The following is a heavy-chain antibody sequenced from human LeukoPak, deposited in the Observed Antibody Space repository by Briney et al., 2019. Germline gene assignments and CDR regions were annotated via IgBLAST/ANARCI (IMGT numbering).Heavy chain of an antibody. D-gene: IGHD4/OR15-4a*01. J-gene: IGHJ4*02. Sequence: GGSLRLSCTVSGFTVSSNSMSWVRPAPGKGLEWVSFIYSDNTHYSDSVKGRFTISRDNSKNTLYLQMNSLRAEDTAVYYCARRAGAYSHPYDYWGQGTLVTVSS. CDR3: ARRAGAYSHPYDY. CDR1: GFTVSSNS. CDR2: IYSDNT. V-gene: IGHV3-53*01.